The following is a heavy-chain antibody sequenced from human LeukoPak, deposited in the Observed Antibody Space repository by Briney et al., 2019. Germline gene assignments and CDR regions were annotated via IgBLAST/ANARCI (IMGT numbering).Heavy chain of an antibody. CDR1: GFTFSSSA. J-gene: IGHJ4*02. CDR2: ISYDGSNK. V-gene: IGHV3-30*04. Sequence: PGKSLRLSCAASGFTFSSSAIHWVRQAPGKGLEWVAVISYDGSNKNYADSVKGRFTISRDNSKNTLYLQMNSLRAEDTAVYYCARGSLGYCDSTSCFTPFDYWGQGTLVTVSS. CDR3: ARGSLGYCDSTSCFTPFDY. D-gene: IGHD2-2*02.